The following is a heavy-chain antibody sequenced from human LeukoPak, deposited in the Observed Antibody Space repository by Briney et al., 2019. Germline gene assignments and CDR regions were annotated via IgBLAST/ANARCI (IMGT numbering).Heavy chain of an antibody. Sequence: GESLKISCKGSGYSFTSYWIGWVRQMPGKGLEWMGIIYDTRYSPSFQGQVTISADKSISTAYLQWSSLKASDTAMYYCARVCRPSGYGFHSGAFDIWGQGTMVTVSS. CDR1: GYSFTSYW. CDR3: ARVCRPSGYGFHSGAFDI. D-gene: IGHD5-18*01. CDR2: IYDT. V-gene: IGHV5-51*01. J-gene: IGHJ3*02.